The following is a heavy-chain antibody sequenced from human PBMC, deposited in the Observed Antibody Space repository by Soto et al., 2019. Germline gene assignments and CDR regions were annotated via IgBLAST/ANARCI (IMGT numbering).Heavy chain of an antibody. CDR2: ISWSSGSI. J-gene: IGHJ3*02. CDR3: AKDKRARFWRELQDAFDI. Sequence: GGSLRLSCAASGFTFDDYAMHWVRQAPGKGLEWVSGISWSSGSIGYADSVKGRFTISRDNAKNSLYLQMNSLRAEDTALYYCAKDKRARFWRELQDAFDIWGQGTMVTVSS. CDR1: GFTFDDYA. V-gene: IGHV3-9*01. D-gene: IGHD1-26*01.